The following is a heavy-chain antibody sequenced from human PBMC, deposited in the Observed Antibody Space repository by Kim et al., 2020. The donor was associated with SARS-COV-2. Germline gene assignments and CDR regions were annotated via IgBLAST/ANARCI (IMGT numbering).Heavy chain of an antibody. Sequence: GGSLRLSCTASGFTFGDYAISWVRQAPGKGLEWVGFTRTKAYGGTTEYAASVKGRFTISRDDSKSIAYLQMNSLKTEDTAVYYCTRAHNIGSWAYNYYYYMDVWGKGTTVTVSS. CDR3: TRAHNIGSWAYNYYYYMDV. CDR1: GFTFGDYA. CDR2: TRTKAYGGTT. D-gene: IGHD1-26*01. V-gene: IGHV3-49*04. J-gene: IGHJ6*03.